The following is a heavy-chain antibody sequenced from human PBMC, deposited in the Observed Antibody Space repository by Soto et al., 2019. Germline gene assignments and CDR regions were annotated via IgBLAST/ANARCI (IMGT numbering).Heavy chain of an antibody. CDR1: GLTFSRYG. CDR2: ISYDGSSL. J-gene: IGHJ6*02. D-gene: IGHD3-10*01. V-gene: IGHV3-30*18. CDR3: AKGIMFFGDLSLEFGDHYGMDV. Sequence: QVQLVESGGGVVQPGKSLRLSCAASGLTFSRYGMHWVRQAPGKGLEWVAVISYDGSSLYYEDSVKGRFTISRDNSKNTLFLQMYSLRPEDTAVYFCAKGIMFFGDLSLEFGDHYGMDVCGPGTTVTVSS.